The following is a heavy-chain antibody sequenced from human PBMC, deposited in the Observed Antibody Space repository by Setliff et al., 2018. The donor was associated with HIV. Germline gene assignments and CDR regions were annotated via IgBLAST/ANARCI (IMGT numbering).Heavy chain of an antibody. V-gene: IGHV4-38-2*02. CDR2: IYQTGSI. J-gene: IGHJ4*02. D-gene: IGHD2-15*01. CDR1: GYSITNGYY. Sequence: SETLSLTCSVSGYSITNGYYRGWFRQSPGEGLEWIATIYQTGSIYYNPSLQNRVTLLLDMSKNQFSLKLSSVTAADTAVYYCARQAWHSGRNGYFVDYWGQGTLVTVSS. CDR3: ARQAWHSGRNGYFVDY.